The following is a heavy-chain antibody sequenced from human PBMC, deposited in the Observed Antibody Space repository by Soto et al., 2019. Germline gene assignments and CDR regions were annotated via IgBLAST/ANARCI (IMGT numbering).Heavy chain of an antibody. J-gene: IGHJ4*02. D-gene: IGHD6-19*01. CDR2: INSDGSST. Sequence: EVPLVESGGGLVQPGGSLRLSCAASGFTFSSYWMHWVRQAPGKGLVWVSRINSDGSSTSYAASVKGRFTISRDNAKNTLYLQMHSLTAEDTAVYYCAVAVAGPTAIGYWGQGTLVTVSS. CDR1: GFTFSSYW. CDR3: AVAVAGPTAIGY. V-gene: IGHV3-74*01.